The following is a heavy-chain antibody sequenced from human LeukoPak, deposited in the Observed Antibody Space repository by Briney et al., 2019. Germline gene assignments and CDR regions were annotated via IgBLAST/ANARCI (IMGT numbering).Heavy chain of an antibody. D-gene: IGHD4-17*01. CDR1: GFTFSSYS. V-gene: IGHV3-21*01. CDR2: ISSSSSYI. J-gene: IGHJ5*02. Sequence: PGGSLRLSCAASGFTFSSYSMNWVRQAPGKGLEWVSSISSSSSYIYYADSVKGRFTISRDNAKNSLYLQMNSLRAEDTAVYYCARDPSVYGDYVEGWFDPWGQGTLVTVSS. CDR3: ARDPSVYGDYVEGWFDP.